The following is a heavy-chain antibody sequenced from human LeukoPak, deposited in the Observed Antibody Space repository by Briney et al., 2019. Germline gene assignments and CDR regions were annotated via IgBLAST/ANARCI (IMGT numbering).Heavy chain of an antibody. J-gene: IGHJ6*02. CDR3: SRRIGSGIAISLMDV. V-gene: IGHV3-30*02. D-gene: IGHD3-10*01. CDR2: LWRDGGDK. CDR1: VFTLCGRG. Sequence: GGSLRLSCALSVFTLCGRGMHGVPDAPGGGLGWVSFLWRDGGDKQCADSVKGRYTISRDSPKNSLYLQINRLRAGDTPVSYFSRRIGSGIAISLMDVWGQGTTVTVSS.